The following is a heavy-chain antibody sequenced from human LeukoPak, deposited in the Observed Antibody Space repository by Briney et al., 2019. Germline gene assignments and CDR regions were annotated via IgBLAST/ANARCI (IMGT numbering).Heavy chain of an antibody. D-gene: IGHD3-16*01. V-gene: IGHV4-59*01. CDR3: ARVDLGGSLDY. Sequence: ASETLSLTCTASGGSISSYYWSWIRQPPGKGLEWIGYIYYSGSTNYNPSLKSRVTISVDTSKNQFSLKLSSVTAADTAVYYCARVDLGGSLDYWGQGTLVTVSS. CDR2: IYYSGST. CDR1: GGSISSYY. J-gene: IGHJ4*02.